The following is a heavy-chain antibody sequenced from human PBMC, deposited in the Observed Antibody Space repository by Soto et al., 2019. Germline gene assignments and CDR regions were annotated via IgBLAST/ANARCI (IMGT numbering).Heavy chain of an antibody. CDR1: CGPFTSTNDF. CDR3: ARLQIYDSRAAPTPIFHP. D-gene: IGHD3-22*01. Sequence: QLQESGPGLVKPSETLSLTCTVSCGPFTSTNDFWGWISQLPGKRLEWLGYMYYNGTTFYTPALKSRVIMSVDTSKGQFSLDLSSMTAADTAMYYGARLQIYDSRAAPTPIFHPWGLGAMVTVSS. CDR2: MYYNGTT. J-gene: IGHJ1*01. V-gene: IGHV4-39*01.